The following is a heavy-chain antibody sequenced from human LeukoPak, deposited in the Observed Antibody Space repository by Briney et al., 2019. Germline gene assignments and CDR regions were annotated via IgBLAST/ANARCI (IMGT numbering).Heavy chain of an antibody. CDR3: ASAPGTFFDY. Sequence: PSETLSLTCTVSGGSISSSDFYWGWIRQPPGKGLEWIGSISYSGNTYYNPSLKSRVTISLDTSKNQFSLKLSSVTAADTAPYFCASAPGTFFDYWGQGTLVTVSP. CDR2: ISYSGNT. D-gene: IGHD1-14*01. J-gene: IGHJ4*02. CDR1: GGSISSSDFY. V-gene: IGHV4-39*01.